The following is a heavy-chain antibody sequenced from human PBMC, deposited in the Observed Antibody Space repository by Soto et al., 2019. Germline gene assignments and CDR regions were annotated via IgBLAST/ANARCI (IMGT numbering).Heavy chain of an antibody. CDR3: AHRPTGGYSSSSSCFDP. Sequence: SGPTLVNPTQTLTLTCTVSGFSLSTSGVGVGWIRQPPGKALEWLALIYWDDDKRYSPSLKSRLTITKDTSKNQVVLTMTNMDPVDTATYYCAHRPTGGYSSSSSCFDPWGQGILVTVSS. V-gene: IGHV2-5*02. D-gene: IGHD6-6*01. J-gene: IGHJ5*02. CDR2: IYWDDDK. CDR1: GFSLSTSGVG.